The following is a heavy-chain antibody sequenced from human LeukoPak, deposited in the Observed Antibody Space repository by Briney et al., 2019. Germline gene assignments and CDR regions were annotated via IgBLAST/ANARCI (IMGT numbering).Heavy chain of an antibody. J-gene: IGHJ3*02. D-gene: IGHD1-26*01. Sequence: QTGGSLRLSCAASGFTVSNYGMHWVRQAPGKGLEWVAVIWYDGSNGYYADSVKGRFTISRDNSKNTLYLQMNSLRAEDTAVYYCARPLSIVEATIGTFDIWGQGTMVTVSS. V-gene: IGHV3-33*08. CDR2: IWYDGSNG. CDR3: ARPLSIVEATIGTFDI. CDR1: GFTVSNYG.